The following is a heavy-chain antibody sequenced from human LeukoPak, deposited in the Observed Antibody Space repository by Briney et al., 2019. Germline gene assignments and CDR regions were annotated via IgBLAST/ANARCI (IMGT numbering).Heavy chain of an antibody. CDR1: GYTFTSYY. Sequence: GASVKVSCKASGYTFTSYYMHWVRQAPGQGLEWMGIINPSGGSTSYAQKFQGRVTMTGDTSTSTVYMELSSLRSEDTAVYYCARGGYDSSGYYSKSAYFDYWGQGTLVTVSS. CDR3: ARGGYDSSGYYSKSAYFDY. D-gene: IGHD3-22*01. V-gene: IGHV1-46*01. CDR2: INPSGGST. J-gene: IGHJ4*02.